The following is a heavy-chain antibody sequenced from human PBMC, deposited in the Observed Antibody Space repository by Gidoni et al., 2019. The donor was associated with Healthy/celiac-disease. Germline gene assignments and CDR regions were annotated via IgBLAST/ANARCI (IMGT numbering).Heavy chain of an antibody. D-gene: IGHD3-10*01. V-gene: IGHV4-34*01. CDR2: INHSGIT. Sequence: QVQLQQWGAGLFKPSETLYLTCALYGGSFSGYYWRWMRQPPGKVLEWIGEINHSGITNYNPSLKSRVTISVDTSKNQFSLKLSSVTAADTAVYYCARVHGSGRGGYYFDYWGQGTLVTVSS. CDR1: GGSFSGYY. CDR3: ARVHGSGRGGYYFDY. J-gene: IGHJ4*02.